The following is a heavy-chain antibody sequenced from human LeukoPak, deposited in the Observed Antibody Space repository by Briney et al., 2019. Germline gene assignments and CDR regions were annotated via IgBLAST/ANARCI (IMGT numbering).Heavy chain of an antibody. V-gene: IGHV3-7*01. CDR2: IKQDGSEK. CDR3: ARDRGTIFGVVLQLNDY. CDR1: GFTFSSYW. D-gene: IGHD3-3*01. J-gene: IGHJ4*02. Sequence: GGSLRLSCAASGFTFSSYWMSWVRQAPRKGLEWVANIKQDGSEKYYVDSVKGRFTISRDNAKNSLYLQMNSLRAEDTAVYYCARDRGTIFGVVLQLNDYWGQGTLVTVSS.